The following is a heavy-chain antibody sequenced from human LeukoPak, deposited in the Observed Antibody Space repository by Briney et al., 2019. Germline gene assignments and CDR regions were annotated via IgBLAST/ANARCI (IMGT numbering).Heavy chain of an antibody. CDR2: ISGSGGST. D-gene: IGHD3-22*01. J-gene: IGHJ1*01. CDR1: GFTFSSYA. CDR3: ARDPLSYYYDSSGYYQD. V-gene: IGHV3-23*01. Sequence: GGSLRLSCAASGFTFSSYAMSWVRQAPGKGLEWVSAISGSGGSTYYADSVKGRFTISRDNSKNTLYLQMNSLRAEDTAVYYCARDPLSYYYDSSGYYQDWGQGTLVTVSS.